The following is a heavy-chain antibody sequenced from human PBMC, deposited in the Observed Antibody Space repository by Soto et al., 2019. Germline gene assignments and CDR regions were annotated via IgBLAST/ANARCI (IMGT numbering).Heavy chain of an antibody. CDR1: GFTFNIYA. D-gene: IGHD2-15*01. J-gene: IGHJ6*02. CDR3: ATTDFYCSGRNCHSGDYAMDV. CDR2: ISYDGTKI. V-gene: IGHV3-30*04. Sequence: GGSLRLSCTASGFTFNIYAMHWVRQAPGKGLEWVAIISYDGTKIAYTESVKGRFTISRDNSKNTLYLQMNSLRTEDTAVYYCATTDFYCSGRNCHSGDYAMDVWGQGTTVTVSS.